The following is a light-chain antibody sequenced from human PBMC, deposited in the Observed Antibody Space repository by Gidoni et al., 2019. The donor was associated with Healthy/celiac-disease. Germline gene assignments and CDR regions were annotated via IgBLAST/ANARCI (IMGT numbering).Light chain of an antibody. CDR2: AAS. J-gene: IGKJ2*01. CDR3: QQSYSTPYT. CDR1: QSISSY. Sequence: DIQMTQSPSSLSASVGARVTITCRASQSISSYLNWYQQKPGKATKLLIYAASSLQSGVPSRFSGSGSGTDFTLTISSLQPEDFATDYCQQSYSTPYTFGQGTKLEIK. V-gene: IGKV1-39*01.